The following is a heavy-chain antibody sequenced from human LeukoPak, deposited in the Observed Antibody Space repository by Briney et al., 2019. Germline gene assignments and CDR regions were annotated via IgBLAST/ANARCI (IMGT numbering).Heavy chain of an antibody. V-gene: IGHV3-21*01. D-gene: IGHD2-2*01. CDR1: GFTFSTYY. CDR3: AKQIVVGSSFYRNYFDY. CDR2: ISSSSSYI. Sequence: PGESLTLTCVDSGFTFSTYYWNWVRQPPGKGLEWVSSISSSSSYIYYGDSVKGRFTISKDNSKNTLYLQINSLRAEDTAVYYCAKQIVVGSSFYRNYFDYWGQGTLVTVSS. J-gene: IGHJ4*02.